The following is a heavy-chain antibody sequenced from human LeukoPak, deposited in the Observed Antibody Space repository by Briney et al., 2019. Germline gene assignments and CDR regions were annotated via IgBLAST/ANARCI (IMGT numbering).Heavy chain of an antibody. V-gene: IGHV4-59*08. CDR2: IYYSGST. D-gene: IGHD5-24*01. Sequence: SETLSLTCTVSGGSISSYYWSWIRQPPGQGLEWIGYIYYSGSTNYNPSLKSRVTISVDTSKNQFSLKLSSVTAADTAVYYCARGARAGYNLEPFDYWGQGTLVTVSS. J-gene: IGHJ4*02. CDR3: ARGARAGYNLEPFDY. CDR1: GGSISSYY.